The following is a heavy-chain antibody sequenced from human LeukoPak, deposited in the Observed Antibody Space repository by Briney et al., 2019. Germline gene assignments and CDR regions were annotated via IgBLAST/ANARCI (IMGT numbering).Heavy chain of an antibody. V-gene: IGHV4-30-4*01. J-gene: IGHJ4*02. Sequence: SETLSLTCTVSGGYISSDDYYWSWIRQPPGKGVERIGYISYSGTTYYNPSLTSRITISVDTSKNQFSLKLSSMTAADTAVHYCARRVIYSGYEKRFDYWGQGTLVTVSS. D-gene: IGHD5-12*01. CDR1: GGYISSDDYY. CDR2: ISYSGTT. CDR3: ARRVIYSGYEKRFDY.